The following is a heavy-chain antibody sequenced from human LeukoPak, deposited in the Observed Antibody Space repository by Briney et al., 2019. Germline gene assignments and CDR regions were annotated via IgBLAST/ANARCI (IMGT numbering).Heavy chain of an antibody. D-gene: IGHD3-22*01. V-gene: IGHV3-30*03. CDR2: ISYDGRNQ. J-gene: IGHJ4*02. CDR3: ASSYYYDSSGYYSL. CDR1: GFTFSSYG. Sequence: PGGSLRLSCAASGFTFSSYGMHWVRQAPGKGLEWVTVISYDGRNQYFADSVKGRFTISRDNSKNTLHLQMNSLRAEDTAVYYCASSYYYDSSGYYSLWGQGTLVTVSS.